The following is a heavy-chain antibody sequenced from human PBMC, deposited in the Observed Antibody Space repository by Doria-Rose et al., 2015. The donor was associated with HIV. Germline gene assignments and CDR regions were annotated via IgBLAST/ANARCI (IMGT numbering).Heavy chain of an antibody. Sequence: QVKLQQWDAGLVKPSETLSLTCAVFGGSFSGYYWSWIRQPPGKGLELIGAINHSGSTNYKTSLKSRVTLTLDTSNNLFSLKLSSVTAADTAVYYCARGLLRGGWNDVDYYYGMDVWGQGTTVTVSS. J-gene: IGHJ6*02. D-gene: IGHD1-1*01. CDR1: GGSFSGYY. CDR3: ARGLLRGGWNDVDYYYGMDV. CDR2: INHSGST. V-gene: IGHV4-34*01.